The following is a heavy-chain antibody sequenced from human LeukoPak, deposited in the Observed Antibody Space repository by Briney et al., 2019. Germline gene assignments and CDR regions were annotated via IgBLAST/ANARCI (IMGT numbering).Heavy chain of an antibody. J-gene: IGHJ3*01. V-gene: IGHV3-23*01. CDR3: AKDSPILTV. CDR1: GFSFGTHG. CDR2: LDGTGTSI. Sequence: GGSLRLSCAASGFSFGTHGMSWVRQGPGKGLEWVSALDGTGTSIYYADSVKGRFTISRDNSKNTLFLQMNSLRAEDAAIYYCAKDSPILTVWGQGTMVTVSS. D-gene: IGHD3-9*01.